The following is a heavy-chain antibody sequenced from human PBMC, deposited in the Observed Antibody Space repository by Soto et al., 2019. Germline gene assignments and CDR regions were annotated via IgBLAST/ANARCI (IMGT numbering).Heavy chain of an antibody. V-gene: IGHV4-30-4*01. CDR1: GGSISSGDYY. J-gene: IGHJ5*02. D-gene: IGHD3-9*01. Sequence: QVQLQESGPGLVKPSQTLSLTCTVSGGSISSGDYYWSWIRQPPGKGLEWIGYIYYSGSTYYNPSLKSRVTISVDTSKNQFSLKLSSVTAADTAVYYCARAGGLLRYFDWFYNWFDPWGQGTLVTVSS. CDR3: ARAGGLLRYFDWFYNWFDP. CDR2: IYYSGST.